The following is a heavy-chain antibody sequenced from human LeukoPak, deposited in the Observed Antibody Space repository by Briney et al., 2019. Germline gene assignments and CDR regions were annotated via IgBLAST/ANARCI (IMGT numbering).Heavy chain of an antibody. D-gene: IGHD3-10*01. J-gene: IGHJ5*02. CDR3: ARRQLVWFGELTNNWFDP. CDR1: GGSINSSSYY. V-gene: IGHV4-39*01. CDR2: IYYSGST. Sequence: SETLSLTCTVSGGSINSSSYYWGWIRQPPGKGLEWIGSIYYSGSTYYNPSPKSRVTISVDTSKNQFSLKLSSVTAADTAVYYCARRQLVWFGELTNNWFDPWGQGTLVTVSS.